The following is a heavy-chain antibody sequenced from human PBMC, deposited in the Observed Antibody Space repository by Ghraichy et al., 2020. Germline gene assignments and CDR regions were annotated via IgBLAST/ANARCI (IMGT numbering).Heavy chain of an antibody. V-gene: IGHV4-34*01. CDR3: ARGLNYYDSSGYPKYLYYYYGMDV. D-gene: IGHD3-22*01. CDR2: INHSGST. J-gene: IGHJ6*02. Sequence: SETLSLTCAVYGGSFSGYYWSWIRQPPGKGLEWIGEINHSGSTNYNPSLKSRVTISVDTSKNQFSLKLSSVTAADTAVYYCARGLNYYDSSGYPKYLYYYYGMDVWGQGTTVTVSS. CDR1: GGSFSGYY.